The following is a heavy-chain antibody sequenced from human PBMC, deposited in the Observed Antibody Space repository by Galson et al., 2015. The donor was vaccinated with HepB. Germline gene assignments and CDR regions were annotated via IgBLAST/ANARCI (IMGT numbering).Heavy chain of an antibody. CDR2: ISSSGSTI. CDR1: GFTFSDYY. J-gene: IGHJ6*02. CDR3: ARVLDSSSWYGVYYYYGMDV. V-gene: IGHV3-11*01. Sequence: SLRLSCAASGFTFSDYYVSWIRQAPGKGLEWVSYISSSGSTIYYADSVKGRFTISRDNAKNSLYLQMNSLRAEDTAVYYCARVLDSSSWYGVYYYYGMDVWGQGTTVTVSS. D-gene: IGHD6-13*01.